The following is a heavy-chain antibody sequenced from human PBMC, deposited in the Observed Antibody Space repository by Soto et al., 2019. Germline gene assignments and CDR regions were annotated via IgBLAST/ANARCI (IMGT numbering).Heavy chain of an antibody. J-gene: IGHJ4*02. V-gene: IGHV3-23*01. Sequence: PGGSLRLSCAASGFTFGGFAMGWVRQAPGKGLEWVPAIDGSGRSTFYADSVGGRFTISRDKSKNMLFLQMNSLSAGDSAVYFCSKGSASHRPYFFDYWGQGILVTVSS. D-gene: IGHD3-9*01. CDR3: SKGSASHRPYFFDY. CDR1: GFTFGGFA. CDR2: IDGSGRST.